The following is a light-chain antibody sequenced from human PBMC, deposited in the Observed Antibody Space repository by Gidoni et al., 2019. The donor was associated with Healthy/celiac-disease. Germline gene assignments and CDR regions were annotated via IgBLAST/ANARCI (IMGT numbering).Light chain of an antibody. CDR2: GAS. CDR1: QSVSSSY. V-gene: IGKV3-20*01. CDR3: QQYGSSPIT. Sequence: EIVLTQSPGTLSLSPGERATLSCRASQSVSSSYLDWYPQKPGQAPRLLIYGASSRATGIPERFSGSGSGTDFTLTISRLEPEDFAVYYCQQYGSSPITFGQGTRLEIK. J-gene: IGKJ5*01.